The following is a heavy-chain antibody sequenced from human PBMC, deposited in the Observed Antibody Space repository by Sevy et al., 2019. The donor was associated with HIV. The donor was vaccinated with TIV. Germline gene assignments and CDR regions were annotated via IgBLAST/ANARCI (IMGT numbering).Heavy chain of an antibody. D-gene: IGHD2-15*01. Sequence: ASVKVSCRGSGYTFNNYIIYWVRQAPGQSLEWMGWVNTASGDTKYSQKFQGRLIITTDTSGRTVYMELNSLRSEDTAFYFCARDFCSGGSCYSAFVYWGQGTLVTVSS. V-gene: IGHV1-3*04. CDR2: VNTASGDT. CDR1: GYTFNNYI. J-gene: IGHJ4*02. CDR3: ARDFCSGGSCYSAFVY.